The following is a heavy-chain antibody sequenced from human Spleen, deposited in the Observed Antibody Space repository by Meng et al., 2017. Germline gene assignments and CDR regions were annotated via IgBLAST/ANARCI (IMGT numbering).Heavy chain of an antibody. CDR2: IDPKSGDT. J-gene: IGHJ4*02. D-gene: IGHD6-13*01. Sequence: GPPVQSGAEVKKPGASVKVSCKPSGYNFPDYYIHWVRRAPGQGLEWMGRIDPKSGDTHYAQRFQGRVTMTGDTSISTAYMELSGLRSDDTAMYYCARDEDISAAGKLFGDYWGQGTLVTVSS. CDR1: GYNFPDYY. V-gene: IGHV1-2*06. CDR3: ARDEDISAAGKLFGDY.